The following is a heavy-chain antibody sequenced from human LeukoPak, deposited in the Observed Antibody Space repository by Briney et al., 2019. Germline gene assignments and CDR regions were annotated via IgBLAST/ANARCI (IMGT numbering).Heavy chain of an antibody. CDR3: AREIIAAAGPNFDY. D-gene: IGHD6-13*01. CDR1: GFTFSRYA. V-gene: IGHV3-48*03. Sequence: GGSLRLSCSASGFTFSRYAMHWVRQAPGKGLEWVSYISSSGSTIYYADSVKGRFTISRDNAKNSLYLQMNSLRAEDTAVYYCAREIIAAAGPNFDYWGQGTLVTVSS. J-gene: IGHJ4*02. CDR2: ISSSGSTI.